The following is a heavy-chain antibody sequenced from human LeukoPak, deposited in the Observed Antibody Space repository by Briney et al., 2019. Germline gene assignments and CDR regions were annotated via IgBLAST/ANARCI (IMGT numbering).Heavy chain of an antibody. CDR1: GFTFSSYS. D-gene: IGHD2-2*01. CDR3: ASGRYCSSTRCSFDY. CDR2: ISGSSSYI. Sequence: PGGSLRLSCAASGFTFSSYSMNWVRQAPGKGLEWVSSISGSSSYINYADSVKGRFTISRDNAKNSLYLQMNSLRAEDTAVYYCASGRYCSSTRCSFDYWGQGTLVTASS. V-gene: IGHV3-21*01. J-gene: IGHJ4*02.